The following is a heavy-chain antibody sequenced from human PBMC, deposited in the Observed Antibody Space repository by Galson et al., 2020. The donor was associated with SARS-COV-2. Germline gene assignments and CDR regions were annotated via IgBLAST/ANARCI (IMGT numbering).Heavy chain of an antibody. V-gene: IGHV3-30*04. CDR1: GFTFSSYA. CDR3: ARETNDYSNYGLGALDS. J-gene: IGHJ3*02. Sequence: GGSLRLSCAASGFTFSSYAMHWVRQAPGKGLEWVAVISYDGSNKYYADSVKGRFTISRDNSKNTLYLQMNSLRAEDTAVYYCARETNDYSNYGLGALDSWGQGTMVTVSS. D-gene: IGHD4-4*01. CDR2: ISYDGSNK.